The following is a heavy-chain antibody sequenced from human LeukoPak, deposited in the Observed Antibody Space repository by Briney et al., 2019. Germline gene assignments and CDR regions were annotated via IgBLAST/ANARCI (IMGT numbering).Heavy chain of an antibody. V-gene: IGHV3-66*01. J-gene: IGHJ1*01. D-gene: IGHD4-17*01. Sequence: GGSLRLSCAASGFTVSSNYMSWVRQAPGKGLEWVSVIYSGGSTYYADSVKGRFTISRDNSKNTLYLQMNSLRAEDTAVYYCAKEIYGDSTGGRFQHWGQGTLVTVSS. CDR3: AKEIYGDSTGGRFQH. CDR1: GFTVSSNY. CDR2: IYSGGST.